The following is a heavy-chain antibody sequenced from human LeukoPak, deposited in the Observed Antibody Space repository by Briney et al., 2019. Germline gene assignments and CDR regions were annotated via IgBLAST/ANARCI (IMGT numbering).Heavy chain of an antibody. CDR1: GGSISSYY. CDR2: IYYSGST. V-gene: IGHV4-59*01. Sequence: TSETLSLTCTVSGGSISSYYWSWIRQPPGKGLEWIGYIYYSGSTNYNPSLKSRVTISVDTSKNQFSLKLSSVTAADTAVYYCARDRNIGYDFWSGYYAGFGMDVWGQGTTVTVSS. J-gene: IGHJ6*02. CDR3: ARDRNIGYDFWSGYYAGFGMDV. D-gene: IGHD3-3*01.